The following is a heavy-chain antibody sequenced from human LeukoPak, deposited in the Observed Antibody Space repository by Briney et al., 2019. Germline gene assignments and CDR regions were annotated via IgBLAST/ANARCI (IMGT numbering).Heavy chain of an antibody. CDR1: GFIFSNYW. CDR2: ISGSGGST. CDR3: AKGTDTAMVQTLFDY. V-gene: IGHV3-23*01. J-gene: IGHJ4*02. D-gene: IGHD5-18*01. Sequence: PGGSLRLSCAGSGFIFSNYWMSWVRQAPGKGLEWVSAISGSGGSTYYADSVKGRFTISRDNSKNTLYLQMNSLRAEDTAVYYCAKGTDTAMVQTLFDYWGQGTLVTVSS.